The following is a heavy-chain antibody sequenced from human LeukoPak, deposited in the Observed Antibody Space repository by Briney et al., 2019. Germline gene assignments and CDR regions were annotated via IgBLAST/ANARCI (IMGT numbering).Heavy chain of an antibody. CDR1: GFTFSSYS. CDR2: ISSSSSYI. J-gene: IGHJ4*02. V-gene: IGHV3-21*01. D-gene: IGHD4-17*01. CDR3: ARGSMTTVTSFDY. Sequence: PGGSLRLSCAASGFTFSSYSMNWVRQAPGKGLEWVSSISSSSSYIYYADSVKGRFTISRDNAKNSLYLQMNSLRAEDTAVYYCARGSMTTVTSFDYWGQGTLVTVSS.